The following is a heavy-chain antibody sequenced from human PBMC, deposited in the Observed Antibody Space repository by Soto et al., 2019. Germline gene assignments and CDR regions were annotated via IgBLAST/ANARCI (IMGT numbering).Heavy chain of an antibody. D-gene: IGHD2-15*01. Sequence: QVQLVQSGAEVKKPGASVKVSCQASGYTFTSYGISWVRQAPGQGLEWMGWISAYNGNTNYAQKLQGRVTMTTDTSTSTAYMELRSLRSDDTAVYYCALDGARYCSGGSCYGWYFDLWGRGTLVTVSS. CDR3: ALDGARYCSGGSCYGWYFDL. CDR1: GYTFTSYG. V-gene: IGHV1-18*01. J-gene: IGHJ2*01. CDR2: ISAYNGNT.